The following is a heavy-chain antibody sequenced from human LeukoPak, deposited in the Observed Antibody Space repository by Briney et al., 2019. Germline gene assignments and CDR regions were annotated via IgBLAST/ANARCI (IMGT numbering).Heavy chain of an antibody. D-gene: IGHD3-16*01. CDR1: GGSFSGYY. Sequence: AETPSLTCAVYGGSFSGYYWSWIRQPPGKGLEWIGEINHSGSTNYNPSLQSRVTISVDTSKNQFSLRLSSVTAADTALYYCARDHYYDGRGRFDPWGQGTLVTVSS. CDR3: ARDHYYDGRGRFDP. V-gene: IGHV4-34*01. J-gene: IGHJ5*02. CDR2: INHSGST.